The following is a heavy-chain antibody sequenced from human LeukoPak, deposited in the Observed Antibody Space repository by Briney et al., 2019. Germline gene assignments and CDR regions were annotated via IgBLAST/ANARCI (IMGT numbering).Heavy chain of an antibody. Sequence: ASVKVSCKVSGYTLTELSMHWVRQAPGKGLEWMGGFDPEDGETIYAQKFQGRVTMTEDTSTDTAYMELSSLRSEDTAVYYCATAPRVTYYYDSSGSVWDQGTMVTVSS. CDR2: FDPEDGET. CDR1: GYTLTELS. CDR3: ATAPRVTYYYDSSGSV. D-gene: IGHD3-22*01. V-gene: IGHV1-24*01. J-gene: IGHJ3*01.